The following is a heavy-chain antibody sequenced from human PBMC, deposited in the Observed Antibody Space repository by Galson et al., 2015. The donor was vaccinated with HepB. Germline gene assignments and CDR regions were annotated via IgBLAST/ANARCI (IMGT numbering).Heavy chain of an antibody. J-gene: IGHJ6*03. CDR3: ATNHHCSSTSCLFHYYYMDV. D-gene: IGHD2-2*01. CDR1: GGSISSGGYY. CDR2: IYYSGST. Sequence: TLSLTCTVSGGSISSGGYYWSWIRQHPGKGLEWIGYIYYSGSTYYNPSLKSRVTISVDTSKNQFSLKLSSVTAADTAVYYCATNHHCSSTSCLFHYYYMDVWGKGTTVTVSS. V-gene: IGHV4-31*03.